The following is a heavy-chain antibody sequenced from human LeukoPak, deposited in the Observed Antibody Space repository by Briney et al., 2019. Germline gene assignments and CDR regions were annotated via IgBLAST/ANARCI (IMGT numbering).Heavy chain of an antibody. CDR3: ARGGVVVAANYWYFDL. CDR2: IYYSGST. CDR1: GGSISGSSYY. D-gene: IGHD2-15*01. J-gene: IGHJ2*01. V-gene: IGHV4-39*01. Sequence: PSETLSLTCTVSGGSISGSSYYWGWIRQPPGKGLEWIGSIYYSGSTYYNPSLKSRVTISVDTSKNQFSLKLSSVTAADTAVYYCARGGVVVAANYWYFDLWGRGTLVTVSS.